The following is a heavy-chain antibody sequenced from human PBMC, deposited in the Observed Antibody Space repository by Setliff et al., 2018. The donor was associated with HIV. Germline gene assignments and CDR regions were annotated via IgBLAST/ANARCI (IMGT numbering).Heavy chain of an antibody. CDR3: ARDPSIGQLGDY. V-gene: IGHV1-46*01. Sequence: ASVKVSCKASGYIFTDYYMHWVRQAPGQGLEWMGIINPSGGSTSYAQKFQGRVTMTRDTSTSTVYMELTRLRSEDTAVYYCARDPSIGQLGDYWGQGTLVTVSS. D-gene: IGHD6-6*01. CDR1: GYIFTDYY. CDR2: INPSGGST. J-gene: IGHJ4*02.